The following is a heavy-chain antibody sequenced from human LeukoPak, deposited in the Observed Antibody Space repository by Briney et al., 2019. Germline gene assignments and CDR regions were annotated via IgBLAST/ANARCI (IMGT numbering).Heavy chain of an antibody. CDR2: IPSDGANT. J-gene: IGHJ4*02. CDR3: ARDSTYWYDSGSSGPHYFDY. D-gene: IGHD3-10*01. V-gene: IGHV3-30*01. Sequence: GGSLRLSCAASGFIFSNCAMHWVRQAPGKGLEWLSLIPSDGANTYHADCVKRRFSISRDNSKHTLYLQLKSPKAEDTYVYHCARDSTYWYDSGSSGPHYFDYWGQGTLVTVSS. CDR1: GFIFSNCA.